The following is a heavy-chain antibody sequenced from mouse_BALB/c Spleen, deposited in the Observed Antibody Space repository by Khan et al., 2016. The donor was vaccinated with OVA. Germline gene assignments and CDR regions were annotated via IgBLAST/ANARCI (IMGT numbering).Heavy chain of an antibody. CDR2: INPSNGYT. V-gene: IGHV1-4*01. J-gene: IGHJ3*01. Sequence: QVQLKQSGAELARPGASVKMSCKASGYTFTSYTIHWIKLRPGQGLEWIGFINPSNGYTNYNQKFKDKATLTADKSSTTVYMQLSSLTSDDPAVYNGVRDGAYHRNDGWFAYWGQGTLVTVSA. D-gene: IGHD2-14*01. CDR3: VRDGAYHRNDGWFAY. CDR1: GYTFTSYT.